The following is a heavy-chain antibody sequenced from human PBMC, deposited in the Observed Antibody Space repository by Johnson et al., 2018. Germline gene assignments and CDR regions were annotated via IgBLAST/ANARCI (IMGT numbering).Heavy chain of an antibody. D-gene: IGHD3-9*01. Sequence: QVQLQESGPGLVKPSETLSLTCTVSGDSINTYYWSWIRQPPGKGLEWIGYIYNSGSTNYNPSLKSRVTISVDTSKNQFSLRLSLVTAADTAVYYCAREGPRSLRYFDWYTFDIWGQGTMVTVSS. V-gene: IGHV4-59*01. J-gene: IGHJ3*02. CDR2: IYNSGST. CDR1: GDSINTYY. CDR3: AREGPRSLRYFDWYTFDI.